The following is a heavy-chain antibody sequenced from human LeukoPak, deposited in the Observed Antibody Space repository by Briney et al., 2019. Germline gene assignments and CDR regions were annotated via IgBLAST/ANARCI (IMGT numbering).Heavy chain of an antibody. CDR1: GFTFRSYW. CDR3: ARVNQEVFWSGYYTDY. J-gene: IGHJ4*02. V-gene: IGHV3-7*01. CDR2: IKQDGSEK. D-gene: IGHD3-3*01. Sequence: GGSLRLSCAASGFTFRSYWMSWVRQAPGKGLEWVANIKQDGSEKYYADSVKGRFTISRDNAKNSLYLQMNSLRAEDTAVYYCARVNQEVFWSGYYTDYWGQGTLVTVSS.